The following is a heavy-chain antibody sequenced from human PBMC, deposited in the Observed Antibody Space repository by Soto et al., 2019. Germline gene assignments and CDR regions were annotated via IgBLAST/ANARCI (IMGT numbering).Heavy chain of an antibody. CDR3: AKATGYSSSWDTFDY. D-gene: IGHD6-13*01. CDR1: GFTFSSYA. J-gene: IGHJ4*02. Sequence: GGSLRLSCAASGFTFSSYAMSWVRQAPGKGLEWVSAISGSGGSTYYAGSVKGRFTISRANSKNTLYLQMNSLRAEDTAVYYCAKATGYSSSWDTFDYWGQGTLVTVSS. V-gene: IGHV3-23*01. CDR2: ISGSGGST.